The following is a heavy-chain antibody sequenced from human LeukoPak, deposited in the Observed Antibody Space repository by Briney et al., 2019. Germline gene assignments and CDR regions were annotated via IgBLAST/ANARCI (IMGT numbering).Heavy chain of an antibody. Sequence: GGSLRLSCAASGFTFSNYAMSWVRQAPGKGLEWVSVISGSSAGIKYADSVKGRFTISRDNSKDTLYLQMNSLSAEDTAVYYCVKVAVQTQVVPAAIFFDYWGQGTLVTVSS. J-gene: IGHJ4*02. CDR1: GFTFSNYA. CDR2: ISGSSAGI. V-gene: IGHV3-23*01. CDR3: VKVAVQTQVVPAAIFFDY. D-gene: IGHD2-2*01.